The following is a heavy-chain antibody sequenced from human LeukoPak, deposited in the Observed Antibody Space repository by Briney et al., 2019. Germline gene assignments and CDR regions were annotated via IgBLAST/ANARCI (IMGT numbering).Heavy chain of an antibody. Sequence: PSETLSLTRTVSGGSISRSSYYWGWIRQPPGKGLEWIGTVFYSGTTNYNPSLKSRVTISVDTSENKFSLKLSSVTAADTAMYYCARSAPLYCSAGSCYSYSWFDPWGQGTLVTVSS. CDR2: VFYSGTT. CDR3: ARSAPLYCSAGSCYSYSWFDP. D-gene: IGHD2-15*01. CDR1: GGSISRSSYY. J-gene: IGHJ5*02. V-gene: IGHV4-39*01.